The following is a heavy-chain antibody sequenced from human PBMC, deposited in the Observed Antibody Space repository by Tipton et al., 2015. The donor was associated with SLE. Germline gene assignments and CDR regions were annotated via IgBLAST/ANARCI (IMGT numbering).Heavy chain of an antibody. CDR2: VCNSGST. V-gene: IGHV4-59*02. J-gene: IGHJ4*02. CDR1: GASVGTYC. CDR3: ARGVLGGSYPY. D-gene: IGHD1-26*01. Sequence: TLSLTCIVSGASVGTYCWNWLRQSPGKGLEWIGCVCNSGSTNYSPSLESRGTISVDTSKHQFSLELTSVTAADTAVYYCARGVLGGSYPYWGQGTLVTVSS.